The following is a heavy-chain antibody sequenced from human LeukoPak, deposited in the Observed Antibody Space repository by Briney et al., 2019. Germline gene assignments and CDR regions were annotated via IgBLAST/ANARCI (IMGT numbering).Heavy chain of an antibody. CDR1: GFTFSRDA. CDR3: ARWADGTVAFDY. V-gene: IGHV3-30*04. D-gene: IGHD2-8*02. J-gene: IGHJ4*02. Sequence: GGSLRLSCAASGFTFSRDAMHWVRQAPGKGLEWVAVIPYDGSNKYYADSVKGRFTISSDNSKNTLYLQMNSLRAEDTAVYYCARWADGTVAFDYWGQGTLVTVSS. CDR2: IPYDGSNK.